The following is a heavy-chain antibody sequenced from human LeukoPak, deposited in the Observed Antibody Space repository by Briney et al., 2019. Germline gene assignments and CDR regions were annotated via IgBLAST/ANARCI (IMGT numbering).Heavy chain of an antibody. CDR2: ISSSGSTI. V-gene: IGHV3-11*04. CDR3: ARPTTVTTISADAFDI. J-gene: IGHJ3*02. D-gene: IGHD4-17*01. Sequence: GGSLRLSCAASGFTFSDYYMSWIRQAPGKGLEWVSYISSSGSTIYYADSVKGRFTISRDNAQNSLYLQMNSLRAEDSSVYYCARPTTVTTISADAFDIWGHGTMVTVSS. CDR1: GFTFSDYY.